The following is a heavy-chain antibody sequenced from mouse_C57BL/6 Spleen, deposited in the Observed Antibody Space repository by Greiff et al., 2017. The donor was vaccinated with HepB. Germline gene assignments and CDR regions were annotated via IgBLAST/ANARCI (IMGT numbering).Heavy chain of an antibody. CDR3: ARGDYGSSYDAMDY. Sequence: VQLQQSGAELVRPGSSVKLSCKASGYTFTSYWMHWVKQRPIQGLEWIGNIDPSDSETHYNQKFKDKATLTVDKSSSTAYMQLSSLTSEDSAVYYCARGDYGSSYDAMDYWGQGTSVTVSS. CDR2: IDPSDSET. D-gene: IGHD1-1*01. J-gene: IGHJ4*01. V-gene: IGHV1-52*01. CDR1: GYTFTSYW.